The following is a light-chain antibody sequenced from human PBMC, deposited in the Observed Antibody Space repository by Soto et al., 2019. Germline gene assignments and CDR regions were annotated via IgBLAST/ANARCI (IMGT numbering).Light chain of an antibody. Sequence: EIVLTQSPGTLSLSPGERATLSCRASQSVSSSYLAWYQHKPGQAPRLLIYDASSRATGIPDRFSGSGSGTDFTLTISRPEPEDFAVYYCQQYGSSSWTFGQGTKVDIK. V-gene: IGKV3-20*01. CDR1: QSVSSSY. CDR3: QQYGSSSWT. CDR2: DAS. J-gene: IGKJ1*01.